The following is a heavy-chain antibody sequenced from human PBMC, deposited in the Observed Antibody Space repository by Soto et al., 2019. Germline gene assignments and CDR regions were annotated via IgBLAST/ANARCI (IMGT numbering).Heavy chain of an antibody. CDR1: GGSINSANYY. J-gene: IGHJ4*02. V-gene: IGHV4-39*01. D-gene: IGHD6-19*01. CDR2: VYYRGTT. CDR3: VRHQRYSSGWYIDY. Sequence: KSSETLSLTCTVSGGSINSANYYWGWIRQPPGKGLEWIGNVYYRGTTYYNPSLKGRVTISVDTSKNQFSLKLSSVTAADSAVFFCVRHQRYSSGWYIDYWGQGTPVTVSS.